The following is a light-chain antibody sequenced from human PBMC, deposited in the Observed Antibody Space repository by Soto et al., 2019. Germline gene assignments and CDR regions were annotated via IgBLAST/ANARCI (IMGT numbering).Light chain of an antibody. J-gene: IGKJ1*01. V-gene: IGKV1-5*03. CDR2: KAS. Sequence: DIQMTQSPSTLSGSVGYRVTITCRASQTISSWLAWYQQKQGKVPKLLIYKASTLKSGVPSRFSGSGYGTEFNLTISSLQTDDFATYYCQHYNSYSEAFGQGTKVDIK. CDR1: QTISSW. CDR3: QHYNSYSEA.